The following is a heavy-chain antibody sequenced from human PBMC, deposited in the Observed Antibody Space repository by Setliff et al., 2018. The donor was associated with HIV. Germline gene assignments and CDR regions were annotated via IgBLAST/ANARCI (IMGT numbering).Heavy chain of an antibody. CDR3: AGSGDMATFYWYFDL. CDR2: IYYSGAT. CDR1: GGSISSYY. D-gene: IGHD5-12*01. V-gene: IGHV4-59*01. Sequence: SETLSLTFSVSGGSISSYYWSWIRQPPGKGLEWIGYIYYSGATNYNPSLKSRVTISVDTSKNQFSLRLSSVTAADTAVYYCAGSGDMATFYWYFDLWGRGTLVTVSS. J-gene: IGHJ2*01.